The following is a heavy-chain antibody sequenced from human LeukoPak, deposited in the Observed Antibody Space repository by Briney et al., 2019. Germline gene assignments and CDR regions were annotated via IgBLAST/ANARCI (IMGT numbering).Heavy chain of an antibody. D-gene: IGHD3-10*01. CDR2: ISAYNGNT. CDR1: GYTFTSYG. CDR3: AREGYGSGSYYYYGMDV. Sequence: GASVKVSCKASGYTFTSYGISWVRQAPGRGLEWMGWISAYNGNTNYAQKLKGRVTMTKDTSTSTAYMELRSLRSDDAAVYYCAREGYGSGSYYYYGMDVWGQGTTVTVSS. J-gene: IGHJ6*02. V-gene: IGHV1-18*01.